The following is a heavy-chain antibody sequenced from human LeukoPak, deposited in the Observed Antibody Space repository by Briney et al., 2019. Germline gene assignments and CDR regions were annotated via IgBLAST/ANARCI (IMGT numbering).Heavy chain of an antibody. CDR2: IYYSGGT. Sequence: PSETLSLTCTVSGGSISSYYWSWIRQPPGKGLEWIGYIYYSGGTKYNPSLKSRVTMSVDTSKNQFSLKLSSATAADTAVYYCARDDSGYDYFDYWGQGTLVTVSS. V-gene: IGHV4-59*12. CDR1: GGSISSYY. J-gene: IGHJ4*02. D-gene: IGHD5-12*01. CDR3: ARDDSGYDYFDY.